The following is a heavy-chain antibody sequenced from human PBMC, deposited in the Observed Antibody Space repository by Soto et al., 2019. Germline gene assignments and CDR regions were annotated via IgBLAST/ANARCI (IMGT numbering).Heavy chain of an antibody. V-gene: IGHV4-61*01. CDR3: ARVLGVTFDY. CDR1: GGSVSSGSYY. CDR2: ISYSGST. Sequence: QVQLQESGPGLVKPSATLSLTCTVSGGSVSSGSYYWSWIRQPPGKGLEWIGYISYSGSTNYNPSLKSRVTISVDTSKNQFSLKLSSVTAADTAVYYCARVLGVTFDYWGQGTLVTVSS. J-gene: IGHJ4*02. D-gene: IGHD2-21*02.